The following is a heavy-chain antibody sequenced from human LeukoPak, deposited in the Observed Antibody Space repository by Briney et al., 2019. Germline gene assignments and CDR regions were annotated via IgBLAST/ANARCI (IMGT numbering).Heavy chain of an antibody. Sequence: SETLSLTCSVSGDSVSRHFWTWIRQPPGKGLEWLGYISNSGNTKYNPSLRGRVTMSVDASRNQFSVTLSSVTSADTAMYYCARGDIAGGGWYGGDYWGQGTLVIVSS. CDR3: ARGDIAGGGWYGGDY. J-gene: IGHJ4*02. V-gene: IGHV4-59*02. CDR1: GDSVSRHF. D-gene: IGHD6-19*01. CDR2: ISNSGNT.